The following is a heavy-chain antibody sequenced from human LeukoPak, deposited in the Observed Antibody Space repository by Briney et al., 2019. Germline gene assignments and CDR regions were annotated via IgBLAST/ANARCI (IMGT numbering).Heavy chain of an antibody. CDR2: IKSDGKT. J-gene: IGHJ1*01. V-gene: IGHV3-74*01. CDR1: GFTFSRYW. D-gene: IGHD3-22*01. CDR3: ARAPSEVGGYYPEYFRH. Sequence: QSGGSLRLSCEASGFTFSRYWMHWVRQAPGKGLVWVSRIKSDGKTNYADSVTGRFTISRDNAKNTVSLQMDSLRAEDTGVYYCARAPSEVGGYYPEYFRHWGQGTLVTVSS.